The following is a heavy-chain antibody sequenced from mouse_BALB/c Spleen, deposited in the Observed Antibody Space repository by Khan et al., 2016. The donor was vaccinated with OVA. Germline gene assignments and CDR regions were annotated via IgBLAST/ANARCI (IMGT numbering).Heavy chain of an antibody. CDR3: AIDDGSKLYYYAMDY. D-gene: IGHD2-3*01. CDR2: ISDGGSYT. CDR1: GFTFSDYY. J-gene: IGHJ4*01. Sequence: EVELVESGGGLVKPGGSLKLSCAASGFTFSDYYMYWVRQTPEKRLEWVATISDGGSYTYYPDSVKGRFTISRDNAKNNLYLQMSSLKSEDTAMYYSAIDDGSKLYYYAMDYWGQGTSVTVSS. V-gene: IGHV5-4*02.